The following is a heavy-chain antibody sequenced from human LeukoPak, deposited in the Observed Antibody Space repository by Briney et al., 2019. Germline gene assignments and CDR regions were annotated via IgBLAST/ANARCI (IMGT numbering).Heavy chain of an antibody. J-gene: IGHJ4*02. V-gene: IGHV3-66*02. CDR2: IYSGGRT. D-gene: IGHD6-25*01. Sequence: SGGSLRLSCAASGFTVSSNYMSWVRQAPGKGLEWVSNIYSGGRTHYADSVRGRFTVSRDNSKNTLYLQMNSLRTEDTAVYYCARYRHGRLVHWGQGTLVTVSS. CDR1: GFTVSSNY. CDR3: ARYRHGRLVH.